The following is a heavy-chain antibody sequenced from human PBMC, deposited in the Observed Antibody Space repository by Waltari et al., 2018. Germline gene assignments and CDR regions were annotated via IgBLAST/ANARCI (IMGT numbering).Heavy chain of an antibody. D-gene: IGHD1-26*01. CDR2: IYIGGTT. V-gene: IGHV3-53*04. CDR1: GVTVSNNY. Sequence: EVQMVESGGGVVQPGGSLTLSCAAAGVTVSNNYMAWVLLPPGKGLEWFSIIYIGGTTSYADSLKGRFTISRDSSKNTVFPQMNSLRPEDTALYYCARDSGPWGGPGTLVTVSS. J-gene: IGHJ4*02. CDR3: ARDSGPW.